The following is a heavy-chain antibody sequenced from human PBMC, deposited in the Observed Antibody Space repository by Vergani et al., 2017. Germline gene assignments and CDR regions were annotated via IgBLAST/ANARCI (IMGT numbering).Heavy chain of an antibody. CDR2: IYYSGST. J-gene: IGHJ3*02. CDR3: ARGGIAVAVLDAFDI. Sequence: QVQLRESGPGLVKPSQTLSLTCTVSGGSISSSSYYWGWIRQPPGKGLEWIGSIYYSGSTYYNPSLKSRVTISVDTSKNQFSLKLSSVTAADTAVYYCARGGIAVAVLDAFDIWGQGTMVTVSS. V-gene: IGHV4-39*01. CDR1: GGSISSSSYY. D-gene: IGHD6-19*01.